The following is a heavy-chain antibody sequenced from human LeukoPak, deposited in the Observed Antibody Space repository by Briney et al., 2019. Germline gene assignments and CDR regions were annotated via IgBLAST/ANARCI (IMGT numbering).Heavy chain of an antibody. CDR1: GFTLSSYS. V-gene: IGHV3-48*01. Sequence: GGSLRLSCAASGFTLSSYSMNWVRQAPGKGLEWVSYISGGSSTIYSADSVKGRFTISRDNAKDLLYLLMDTLRAEDTAVYYCARVGSNQWLDYWGQGTLVTVSS. J-gene: IGHJ4*02. D-gene: IGHD6-19*01. CDR3: ARVGSNQWLDY. CDR2: ISGGSSTI.